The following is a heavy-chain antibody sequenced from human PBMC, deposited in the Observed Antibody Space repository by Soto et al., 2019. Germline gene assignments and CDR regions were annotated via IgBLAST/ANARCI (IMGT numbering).Heavy chain of an antibody. CDR3: ARDLGVWFGESNWFDP. Sequence: KTSETLSLTCTVSGGSISRGDYYWSWIRQPPGKGLEWIGYIYYSGSTYYNPSLKSRVTISVDTSKNQFSLKLSSVTAADTAVYYCARDLGVWFGESNWFDPWGQGTLVTAPQ. D-gene: IGHD3-10*01. V-gene: IGHV4-30-4*01. CDR2: IYYSGST. CDR1: GGSISRGDYY. J-gene: IGHJ5*02.